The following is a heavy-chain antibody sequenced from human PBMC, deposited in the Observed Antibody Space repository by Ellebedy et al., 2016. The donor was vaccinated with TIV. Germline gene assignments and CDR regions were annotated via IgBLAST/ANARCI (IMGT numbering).Heavy chain of an antibody. CDR3: ARRRVEMATIGVFDY. D-gene: IGHD5-24*01. V-gene: IGHV5-10-1*01. J-gene: IGHJ4*02. CDR2: IDPSDSYT. Sequence: GESLKISXKGSGYSFTSYWISWVRQMPGKGLEWMGRIDPSDSYTNYSPSFQGHVTISTDKSISTAYLQWSSLKASDTAMYYCARRRVEMATIGVFDYWGQGTLVTVSS. CDR1: GYSFTSYW.